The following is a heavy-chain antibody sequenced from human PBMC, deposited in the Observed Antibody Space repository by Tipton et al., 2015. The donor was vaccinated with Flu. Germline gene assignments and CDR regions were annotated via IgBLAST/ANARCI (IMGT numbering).Heavy chain of an antibody. CDR2: ISRSGSTT. D-gene: IGHD3-10*01. V-gene: IGHV3-23*01. CDR1: GFTFGSYA. J-gene: IGHJ4*02. Sequence: SGFTFGSYAMNWVRQAPGKGLEWVSGISRSGSTTYYADSVKGRLTVSRDNSKNTLYLQMNSLRAEDTAVYYCAKNKGPYGSGNYCFDHWGQGALVTVSS. CDR3: AKNKGPYGSGNYCFDH.